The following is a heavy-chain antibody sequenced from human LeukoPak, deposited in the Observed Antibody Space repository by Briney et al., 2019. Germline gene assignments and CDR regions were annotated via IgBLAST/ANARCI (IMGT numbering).Heavy chain of an antibody. V-gene: IGHV3-30*18. CDR3: AKDGLRSAYYYYMDV. J-gene: IGHJ6*03. CDR1: GFTFTTYG. Sequence: PGRSLRLSCAASGFTFTTYGMHWVRQPPGKGLEWVALISFDGSEKYYAESVKGRFTISRDNSKNTLYLQMNSLRTEDTAVYYCAKDGLRSAYYYYMDVWGKGTTVTVSS. CDR2: ISFDGSEK.